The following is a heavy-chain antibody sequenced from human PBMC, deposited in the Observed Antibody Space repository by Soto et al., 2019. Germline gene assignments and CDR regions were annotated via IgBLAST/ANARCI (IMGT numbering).Heavy chain of an antibody. CDR1: GFTFSSYA. D-gene: IGHD3-10*01. CDR2: ISPDGRNT. Sequence: EVQLVESGGGLVQPGGSLRLSCAASGFTFSSYAMHWVRQAPGKGLEYVSAISPDGRNTYYANSVKGRFTISRDNSKDTLYLPMGSMKAEDMAVYYCAKDGPYYYGSGSDYGVDYWGRGNLVTVSS. CDR3: AKDGPYYYGSGSDYGVDY. J-gene: IGHJ4*02. V-gene: IGHV3-64*01.